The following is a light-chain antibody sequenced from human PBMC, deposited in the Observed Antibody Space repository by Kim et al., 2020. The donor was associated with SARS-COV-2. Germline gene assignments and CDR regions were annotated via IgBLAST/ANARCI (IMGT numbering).Light chain of an antibody. CDR1: KLGDKY. J-gene: IGLJ2*01. Sequence: SYELTQPPSVSVSAGQTASITCSGDKLGDKYAYWYQQKPGQSPVVVIYQDNKRTSGIPERFSGSNSGNTATLTINGTQAMDEADYYCQAWDSRSYVVFGGGTQLTVL. CDR2: QDN. V-gene: IGLV3-1*01. CDR3: QAWDSRSYVV.